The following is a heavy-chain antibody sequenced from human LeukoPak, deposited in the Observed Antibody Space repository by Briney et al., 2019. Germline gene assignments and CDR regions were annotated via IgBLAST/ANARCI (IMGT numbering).Heavy chain of an antibody. CDR3: AREGVYSPDPSSYHRHAFDV. J-gene: IGHJ3*01. Sequence: ASVKVSCEASGDNFSNSVITWVRQAPGQGLEWMGRIIPIFGVTNFAQKFKGRVTITADKSTNTAHLELSSLRSEDTALYFCAREGVYSPDPSSYHRHAFDVWGKGTVVIVSS. D-gene: IGHD3-16*02. CDR2: IIPIFGVT. V-gene: IGHV1-69*04. CDR1: GDNFSNSV.